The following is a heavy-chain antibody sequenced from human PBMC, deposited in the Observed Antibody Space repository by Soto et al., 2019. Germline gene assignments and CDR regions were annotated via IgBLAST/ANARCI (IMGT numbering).Heavy chain of an antibody. Sequence: QIHLVQSGADVKKPGASVTISCQTSGYSFTEFGLHWVRQAPGHRLEWLGWVNTGNGDTRYPQNLQGRITMTRVTAATTAYMQLNSLRSEDTAVDYCAREYYDPVAGSYFDPGGEATLITVSS. V-gene: IGHV1-3*04. D-gene: IGHD3-3*01. CDR2: VNTGNGDT. J-gene: IGHJ5*02. CDR1: GYSFTEFG. CDR3: AREYYDPVAGSYFDP.